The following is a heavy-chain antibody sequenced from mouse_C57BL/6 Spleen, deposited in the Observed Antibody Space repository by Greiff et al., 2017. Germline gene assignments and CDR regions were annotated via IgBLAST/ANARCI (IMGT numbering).Heavy chain of an antibody. CDR1: GYTFTDYY. CDR2: IYPGSGNT. CDR3: AREGITTGVAMDY. V-gene: IGHV1-76*01. J-gene: IGHJ4*01. Sequence: VKLVESGAELVRPGASVKLSCKASGYTFTDYYINWVKQRPGQGLEWIARIYPGSGNTYYNEKFKGKATLTAEKSSSTAYMQLSSLTSEDSAVYFCAREGITTGVAMDYWGQGTSVTVSS. D-gene: IGHD1-1*01.